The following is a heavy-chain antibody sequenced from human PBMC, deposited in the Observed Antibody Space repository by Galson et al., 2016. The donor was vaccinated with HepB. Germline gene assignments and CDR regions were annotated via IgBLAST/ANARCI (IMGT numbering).Heavy chain of an antibody. CDR2: ISWNGGTI. D-gene: IGHD3-10*01. CDR1: GFTFDEYA. V-gene: IGHV3-9*01. J-gene: IGHJ5*02. CDR3: AKASRSYGSGTYYASWFYP. Sequence: SLRLSCAASGFTFDEYAMHWVRQAPGKGLEWVSSISWNGGTIGYADSVKGRFTISRDNAKKSLSLQMDSLRAEDTAFYYCAKASRSYGSGTYYASWFYPWGQGTLVTVSS.